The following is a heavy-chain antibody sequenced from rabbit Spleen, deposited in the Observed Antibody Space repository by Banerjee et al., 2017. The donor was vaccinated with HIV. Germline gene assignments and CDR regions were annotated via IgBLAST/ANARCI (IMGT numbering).Heavy chain of an antibody. V-gene: IGHV1S45*01. D-gene: IGHD4-1*01. Sequence: QEQLVESGGGLVKPEGSLKLSCTASGFSFSNKAVMCWVRQAPGKGLEWIACIYDGSSGDTYYASWAKGRFTISKTSSTTVTLQMTSLTAADTATYFCARETSSGWGVLLYYFNLWGPGTLVTVS. CDR3: ARETSSGWGVLLYYFNL. CDR1: GFSFSNKAV. CDR2: IYDGSSGDT. J-gene: IGHJ4*01.